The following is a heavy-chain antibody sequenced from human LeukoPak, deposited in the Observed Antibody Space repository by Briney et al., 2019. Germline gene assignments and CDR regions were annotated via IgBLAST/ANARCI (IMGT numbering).Heavy chain of an antibody. J-gene: IGHJ4*02. V-gene: IGHV3-15*01. Sequence: GGSLRLSCAASGFTFSNAWMSGVRQAPGKGLEWVGRIKSNTDGGTTDYAAPVKGRFTISRDDSKNTLFLQMNSLKTEDTAVYYCTTYGLEWELLPFDYWGQGTLVTVSS. D-gene: IGHD1-26*01. CDR2: IKSNTDGGTT. CDR1: GFTFSNAW. CDR3: TTYGLEWELLPFDY.